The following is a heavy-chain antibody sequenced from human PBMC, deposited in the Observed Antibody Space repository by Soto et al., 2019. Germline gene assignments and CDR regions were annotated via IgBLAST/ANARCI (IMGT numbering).Heavy chain of an antibody. CDR3: ARGGPRAWYYYGMDV. CDR2: INHSGST. V-gene: IGHV4-34*01. Sequence: ASETLSLTCAVYGGSVSGYYWSWIRQPPGKGLEWIGEINHSGSTNYNPSLKSRVTISVDTSKNQFSLKLSSVTAADTAVYYCARGGPRAWYYYGMDVWGQGTTVTVSS. J-gene: IGHJ6*02. CDR1: GGSVSGYY.